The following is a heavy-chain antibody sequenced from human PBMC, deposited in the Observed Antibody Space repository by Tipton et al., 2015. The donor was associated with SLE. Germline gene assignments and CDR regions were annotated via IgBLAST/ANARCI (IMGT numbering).Heavy chain of an antibody. J-gene: IGHJ3*02. CDR2: INPSGGST. CDR1: GYTFTSYY. CDR3: ARGDRTHDAFDI. V-gene: IGHV1-46*01. Sequence: QLVQSGAEVKKPGASVKVSCKASGYTFTSYYMHWVRQAPGQGLEWMGIINPSGGSTSYAQKFQGRVTMTRCTSTSTVYMELSSLRSEDPAVYYCARGDRTHDAFDIWGQGTMVTVSS.